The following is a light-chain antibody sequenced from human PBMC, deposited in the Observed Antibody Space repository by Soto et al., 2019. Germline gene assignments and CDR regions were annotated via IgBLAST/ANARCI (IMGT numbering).Light chain of an antibody. V-gene: IGKV3-11*01. J-gene: IGKJ2*01. Sequence: EIVLTQSPATLSLSPGESATLSCRASQSVSSYLAWYQQKPGQAPRLLIYDASNRATGIPARFSGSGSGTDFTLAIRSLEPEDFAVYYCQQRSNWPRTFGQGTKREIK. CDR1: QSVSSY. CDR2: DAS. CDR3: QQRSNWPRT.